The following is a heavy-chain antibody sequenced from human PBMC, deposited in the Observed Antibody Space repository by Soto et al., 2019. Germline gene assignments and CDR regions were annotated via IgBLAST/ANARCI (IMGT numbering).Heavy chain of an antibody. CDR2: ISYVGGTT. CDR1: EFTFSNYA. J-gene: IGHJ4*02. CDR3: AKNPGYYYVSTGYHFDY. D-gene: IGHD3-22*01. V-gene: IGHV3-23*01. Sequence: EVQLLESGGGLVQPGGSLRLSCAASEFTFSNYAMSWVRQAPGKGLEWVSAISYVGGTTYYADSVKGRFTISRDNSKNTLYLQMNSLRAEDTAVYYCAKNPGYYYVSTGYHFDYWGQGPQVTVSS.